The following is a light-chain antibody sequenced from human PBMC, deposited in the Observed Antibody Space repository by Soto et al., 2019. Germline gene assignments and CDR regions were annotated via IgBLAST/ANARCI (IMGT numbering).Light chain of an antibody. CDR1: QSVSSN. CDR3: QQYKTSPGT. Sequence: EIVMTQSPATLSVSPGERATLSCRASQSVSSNLAWYQQKPGQAPRLLIYGASTRATGIPARFSGSGSGTEFTLTISNLQSEDFADYYCQQYKTSPGTFVHGTKVDSK. V-gene: IGKV3-15*01. J-gene: IGKJ3*01. CDR2: GAS.